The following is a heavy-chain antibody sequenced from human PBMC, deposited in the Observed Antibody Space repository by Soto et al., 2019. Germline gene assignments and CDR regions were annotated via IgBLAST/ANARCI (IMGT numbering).Heavy chain of an antibody. V-gene: IGHV4-59*08. CDR1: GGSLSNYY. CDR3: ARHRYSYGVYYFDY. D-gene: IGHD5-18*01. J-gene: IGHJ4*02. Sequence: SEILSLTCIVSGGSLSNYYWSWIRKPPGKGLEWIGYIYYSGSTNYNPSLTSRVTISVDTSKNQFSLKLSSVTAADTAVYYCARHRYSYGVYYFDYWGQGTLVTVSS. CDR2: IYYSGST.